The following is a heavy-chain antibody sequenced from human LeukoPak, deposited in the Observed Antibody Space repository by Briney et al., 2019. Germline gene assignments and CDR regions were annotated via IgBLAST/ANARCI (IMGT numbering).Heavy chain of an antibody. Sequence: SETLSLTCTVSGGSISSSSYYWGWIRQPPGKGLEWIGRIYYSGSTYYNPSLKSRVPISVDTSKTQLSLTLSSVTAADTAVYYCARHLYPVTIDYWGEGTLVTVSS. CDR1: GGSISSSSYY. CDR2: IYYSGST. D-gene: IGHD4-17*01. CDR3: ARHLYPVTIDY. V-gene: IGHV4-39*01. J-gene: IGHJ4*02.